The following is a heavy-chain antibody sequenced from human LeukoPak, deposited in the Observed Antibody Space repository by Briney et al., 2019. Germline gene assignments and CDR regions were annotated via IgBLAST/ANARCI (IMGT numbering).Heavy chain of an antibody. J-gene: IGHJ3*02. Sequence: GESLKISCKGSGYSFTGYWIGWVRQLPGKGLEWMGIIYPGDSDTRYSPSFQGQVTISADKSISTAYLQWSSLKASDTAMYYCARSTYYDILTGYPGAFDIWGQGTMVTVSS. D-gene: IGHD3-9*01. CDR3: ARSTYYDILTGYPGAFDI. CDR1: GYSFTGYW. V-gene: IGHV5-51*01. CDR2: IYPGDSDT.